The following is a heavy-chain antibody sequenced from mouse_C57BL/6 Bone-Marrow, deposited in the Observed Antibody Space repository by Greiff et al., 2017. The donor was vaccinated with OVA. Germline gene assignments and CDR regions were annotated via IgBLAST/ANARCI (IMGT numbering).Heavy chain of an antibody. Sequence: VHVKQSGPVLVKPGPSVKISCKASGFTFTDYYMHWVKQSHGKSLEWIGLVYPYNGGTSYNQKFKGKATLTVDTSSSTAYMELNSLTSEDSAVYYCAGYYGSSFYYAMDYWGQGTSVTVSS. CDR3: AGYYGSSFYYAMDY. CDR2: VYPYNGGT. V-gene: IGHV1-36*01. D-gene: IGHD1-1*01. CDR1: GFTFTDYY. J-gene: IGHJ4*01.